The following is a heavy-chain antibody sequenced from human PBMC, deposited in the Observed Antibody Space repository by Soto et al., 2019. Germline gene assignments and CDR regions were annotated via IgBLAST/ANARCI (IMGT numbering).Heavy chain of an antibody. CDR2: IIPIFGTA. CDR1: GGTFSSYA. Sequence: SVKVSCKASGGTFSSYAISWVRQAPGQGLEWMGGIIPIFGTANYAQKFQGRVTITADESTSTAYMELSSLRSEDTAVYYCARAVLDIVVVVAAHYWFDLWGQGSLVIVSS. CDR3: ARAVLDIVVVVAAHYWFDL. D-gene: IGHD2-15*01. J-gene: IGHJ5*02. V-gene: IGHV1-69*13.